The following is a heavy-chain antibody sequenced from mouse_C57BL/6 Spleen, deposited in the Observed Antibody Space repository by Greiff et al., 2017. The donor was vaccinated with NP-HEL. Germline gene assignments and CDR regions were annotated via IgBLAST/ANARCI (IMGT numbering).Heavy chain of an antibody. Sequence: VQLQQSGTVLARPGASVKMSCKTSGYTFTSYWMHWVKQRPGQGLEWIGAIYPGNSDTSYNQKFKGKAKLTAVTSASTAYMELISLTNEDSAVYSGTSLTEGWLWAMDYWGQGTSVTVSS. D-gene: IGHD2-3*01. V-gene: IGHV1-5*01. CDR2: IYPGNSDT. CDR3: TSLTEGWLWAMDY. J-gene: IGHJ4*01. CDR1: GYTFTSYW.